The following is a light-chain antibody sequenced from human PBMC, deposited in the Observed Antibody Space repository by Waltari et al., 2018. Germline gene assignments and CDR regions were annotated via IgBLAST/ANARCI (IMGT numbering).Light chain of an antibody. CDR3: CSYAGRSTVV. V-gene: IGLV2-23*02. CDR2: DVS. J-gene: IGLJ2*01. CDR1: SSDIGAYNY. Sequence: QSALTQPASVSGSPGQSIPISCTGTSSDIGAYNYVSWFQQHPGKAPKLMIYDVSKLPSGVSNRFSGSKSGNTASLTISGLQAEDEADYNCCSYAGRSTVVFGGGTKLTVL.